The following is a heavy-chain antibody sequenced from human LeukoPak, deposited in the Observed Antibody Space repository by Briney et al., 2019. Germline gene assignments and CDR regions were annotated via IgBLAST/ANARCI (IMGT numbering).Heavy chain of an antibody. D-gene: IGHD1-26*01. V-gene: IGHV3-9*01. CDR3: AKDGGSYYTGYYFDY. J-gene: IGHJ4*02. CDR1: GFTFDVYA. CDR2: ISWNSGSI. Sequence: GGSLRLSCAASGFTFDVYAMHWVGQAPGKGLEWVSGISWNSGSIGYADSVKGRFTISRDNAKNSLYLQMNSLRAEDTALYYCAKDGGSYYTGYYFDYWGQGTLVTVSS.